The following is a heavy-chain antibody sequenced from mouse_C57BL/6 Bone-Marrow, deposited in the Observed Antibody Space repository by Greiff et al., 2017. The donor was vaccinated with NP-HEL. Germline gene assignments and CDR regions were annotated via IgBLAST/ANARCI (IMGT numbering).Heavy chain of an antibody. J-gene: IGHJ2*01. CDR1: GYTFTSYG. D-gene: IGHD2-5*01. Sequence: QVQLQQSGAELARPGASVKLSCKASGYTFTSYGISWVKQRTGQGLEWIGEIYPRSGNTYYNEKFKGKATLTADKSSSTAYMELRSLTSEDSAVYFCARPPYYSNYGYFDYWGQGTTLTVSS. V-gene: IGHV1-81*01. CDR2: IYPRSGNT. CDR3: ARPPYYSNYGYFDY.